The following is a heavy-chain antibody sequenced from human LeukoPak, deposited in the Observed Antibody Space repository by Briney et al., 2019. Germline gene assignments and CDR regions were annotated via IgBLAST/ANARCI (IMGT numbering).Heavy chain of an antibody. CDR3: AKDYGLDY. CDR2: ISGSDSST. Sequence: PGGSLRLSCAASGFTFSSSAMGWVRQAPGKGLEWVSTISGSDSSTYYADSVKGRFTISRDNSKNTLYLQMNSLRAEDTAVYYCAKDYGLDYWGQGTLVTVSS. CDR1: GFTFSSSA. V-gene: IGHV3-23*01. J-gene: IGHJ4*02. D-gene: IGHD3-10*01.